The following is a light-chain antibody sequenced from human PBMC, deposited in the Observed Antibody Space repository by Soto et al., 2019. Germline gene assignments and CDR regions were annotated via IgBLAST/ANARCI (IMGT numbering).Light chain of an antibody. CDR2: GAS. Sequence: EIVMTQSPATLSVSPGERATLSCRASQSVSSNLAWYQQKPGQAPRLLIYGASTRATGIPARCSGSGSGTEFTLTISRLQSEDFAVYYCQQYNNWLTWTFGQGTKVEIK. V-gene: IGKV3-15*01. CDR1: QSVSSN. J-gene: IGKJ1*01. CDR3: QQYNNWLTWT.